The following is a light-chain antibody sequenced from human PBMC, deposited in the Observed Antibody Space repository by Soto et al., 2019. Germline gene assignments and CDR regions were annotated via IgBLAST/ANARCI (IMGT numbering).Light chain of an antibody. Sequence: QSVLTQPPSASGTPGQRVTISCSGSSSNIGINTVNWYQHLPGTAPKLLIYTNSQRPSGVPDRFSGSKSGTSASLAISGLQSADADDYYCAAWADSLDAPCVFGTGTKLTVL. CDR2: TNS. J-gene: IGLJ1*01. CDR1: SSNIGINT. V-gene: IGLV1-44*01. CDR3: AAWADSLDAPCV.